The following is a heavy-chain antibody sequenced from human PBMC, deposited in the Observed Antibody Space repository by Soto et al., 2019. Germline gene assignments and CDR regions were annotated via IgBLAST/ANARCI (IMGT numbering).Heavy chain of an antibody. CDR3: ARGGLNWGYYYYYGMDV. CDR2: MNPNSGNT. J-gene: IGHJ6*02. CDR1: GYTFTSYD. V-gene: IGHV1-8*01. D-gene: IGHD7-27*01. Sequence: GASVKVSCKASGYTFTSYDINWVRQATGQGLEWMGWMNPNSGNTGYAQKFQGRVTMTRNTSISTAYMELSSLRSEDTAVYYCARGGLNWGYYYYYGMDVWGQGTTVTVSS.